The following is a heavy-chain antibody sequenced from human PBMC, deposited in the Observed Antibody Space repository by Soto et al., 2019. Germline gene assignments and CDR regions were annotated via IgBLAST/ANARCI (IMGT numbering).Heavy chain of an antibody. CDR2: IYYSGST. CDR1: VGSISSSSYY. V-gene: IGHV4-39*01. Sequence: KPSETLSLTCTFSVGSISSSSYYCGWIRQPPWKGLEWIGSIYYSGSTYYNPSLKSRVTISVDTSKNQFSLKLSSVTAADTAVYYCASRGFRSLEWFSNYGMEVWGQGTTVIVS. J-gene: IGHJ6*01. D-gene: IGHD3-3*01. CDR3: ASRGFRSLEWFSNYGMEV.